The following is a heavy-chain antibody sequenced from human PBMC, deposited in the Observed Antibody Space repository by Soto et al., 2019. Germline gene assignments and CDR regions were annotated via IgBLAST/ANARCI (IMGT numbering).Heavy chain of an antibody. D-gene: IGHD6-25*01. CDR1: GGSISTYD. V-gene: IGHV4-59*01. CDR2: IYYDGST. J-gene: IGHJ5*02. Sequence: SETLSLTCTVAGGSISTYDWSWIRKPPGKGLEWIGYIYYDGSTSYNPSLRSRVTISVDTSKNQFSLILSSVTSADTAVYYCARDQLSSGLYVWFDPWGQGTLVTVSS. CDR3: ARDQLSSGLYVWFDP.